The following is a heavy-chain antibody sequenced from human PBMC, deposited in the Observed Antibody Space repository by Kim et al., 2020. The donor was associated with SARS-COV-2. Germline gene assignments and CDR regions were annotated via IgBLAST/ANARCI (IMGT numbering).Heavy chain of an antibody. CDR3: ARTTDPNGWVADY. V-gene: IGHV6-1*01. Sequence: SQTLSLTCAISGDSVSSNSAAWHWIRQSPSRGLEWLGRTYYRSKWYNDYAVSVKSRITINPDTSKNQFSLQLNSVTPEDTAVYYCARTTDPNGWVADYWGQEPWSPSPQ. CDR1: GDSVSSNSAA. CDR2: TYYRSKWYN. D-gene: IGHD4-17*01. J-gene: IGHJ4*01.